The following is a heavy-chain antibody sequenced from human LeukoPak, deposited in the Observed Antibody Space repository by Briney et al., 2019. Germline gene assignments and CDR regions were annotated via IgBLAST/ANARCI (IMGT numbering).Heavy chain of an antibody. CDR3: ARTTVTPSWFDP. D-gene: IGHD4-17*01. V-gene: IGHV3-21*01. Sequence: PGGSLRLSCAASGFTFSSYSMNWVRQAPGKGLEWVSSISSSSAYIYYADSVKGRFTISRDNAKNSLYLQMNSLRAEHTALYFCARTTVTPSWFDPWGQGTLVTVSS. CDR1: GFTFSSYS. J-gene: IGHJ5*02. CDR2: ISSSSAYI.